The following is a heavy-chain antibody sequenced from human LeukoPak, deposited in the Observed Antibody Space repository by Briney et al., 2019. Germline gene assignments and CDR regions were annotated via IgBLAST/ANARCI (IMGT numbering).Heavy chain of an antibody. D-gene: IGHD2-21*02. J-gene: IGHJ4*02. CDR2: INPGDSET. CDR1: GYNFANSW. V-gene: IGHV5-51*01. Sequence: TGESLKISCKGSGYNFANSWIGWVRQMPGKGLEWMGSINPGDSETAYSPSFKGQVTILVDKSTTTAYLQWSSLEVSDTAIYYCTRHGDGFRYWGQGTLVTISS. CDR3: TRHGDGFRY.